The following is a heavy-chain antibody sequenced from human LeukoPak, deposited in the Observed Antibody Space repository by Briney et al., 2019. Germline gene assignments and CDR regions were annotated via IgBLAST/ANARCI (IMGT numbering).Heavy chain of an antibody. CDR1: GGSISPYH. CDR3: ARVRGSGWFDP. CDR2: IYYSGST. J-gene: IGHJ5*02. Sequence: SETLSLTCAVSGGSISPYHWTWIRQPPGKGLEWIGYIYYSGSTNYNPSLKSRVTISVDTSKNQFSLKLSSVTAADTAVYYCARVRGSGWFDPWGQGTLVTVSS. D-gene: IGHD3-16*01. V-gene: IGHV4-59*01.